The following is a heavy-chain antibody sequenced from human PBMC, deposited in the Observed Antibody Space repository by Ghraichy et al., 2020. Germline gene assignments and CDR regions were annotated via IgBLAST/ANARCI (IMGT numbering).Heavy chain of an antibody. D-gene: IGHD1-26*01. J-gene: IGHJ6*02. CDR1: GFTFSSHA. V-gene: IGHV3-23*01. Sequence: GGSLRLSCGGSGFTFSSHAMSWVRQAPGKGLEWVSGISGSGGSTYYADSVKGRFTISRDNSKNTLYLQMNSLRVDDTAVYYCAKETYGGTNYYYGMDVWGQGTTVTVSS. CDR3: AKETYGGTNYYYGMDV. CDR2: ISGSGGST.